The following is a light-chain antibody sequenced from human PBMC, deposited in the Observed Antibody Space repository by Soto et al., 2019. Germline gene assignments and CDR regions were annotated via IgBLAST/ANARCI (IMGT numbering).Light chain of an antibody. CDR1: QSVANNY. CDR3: QQYNSWPLT. V-gene: IGKV3-20*01. J-gene: IGKJ4*01. Sequence: EVVLTQSPGTLSLSPGERATLSCRASQSVANNYLAWYQQRPGQAPRLLIYAASSRAAGIPDRFRGSGSGTDFTLTISSLQSEDFAVYYCQQYNSWPLTFGGGTKVEIK. CDR2: AAS.